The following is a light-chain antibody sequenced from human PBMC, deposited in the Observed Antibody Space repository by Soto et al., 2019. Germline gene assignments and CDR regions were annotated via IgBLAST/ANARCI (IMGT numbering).Light chain of an antibody. CDR3: QQYYVYPLT. CDR2: DAS. V-gene: IGKV1-5*01. J-gene: IGKJ4*01. CDR1: QSVGTW. Sequence: DVQMTQSPSTLSASIGDRVFITCRASQSVGTWLAWYQQKPGKAPDLLIYDASNLESGVPSRFIGSGSGTEFTLTINGLQPADFATYYCQQYYVYPLTFGGGTKVEIE.